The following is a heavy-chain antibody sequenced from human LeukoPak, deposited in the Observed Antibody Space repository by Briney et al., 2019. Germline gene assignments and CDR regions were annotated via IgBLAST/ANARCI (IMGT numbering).Heavy chain of an antibody. J-gene: IGHJ6*02. CDR1: GGTFSSYA. CDR3: ARDQTSSGSGSYYYYGMDV. Sequence: ASVKVSCKASGGTFSSYAISWVRQAPGQGLEWMGGIIPIFGTANYAQKFQGRVTITTDESTSTAYMELSSLRSEDTAVYYCARDQTSSGSGSYYYYGMDVWGQGTTVTVSS. CDR2: IIPIFGTA. V-gene: IGHV1-69*05. D-gene: IGHD3-10*01.